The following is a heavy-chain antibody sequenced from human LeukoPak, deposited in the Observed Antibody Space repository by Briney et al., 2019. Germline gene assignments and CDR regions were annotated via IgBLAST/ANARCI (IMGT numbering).Heavy chain of an antibody. CDR2: INHSGST. J-gene: IGHJ4*02. Sequence: SETLSLTCAVYGGSFSGYYWSWIRQPPGKGLEWIGEINHSGSTNYNPSLKSRATISVDTSKNQFSLKLSSVTAADTAVYYCARAPAAAGNFDYWGQETLVTVSS. D-gene: IGHD6-13*01. CDR3: ARAPAAAGNFDY. V-gene: IGHV4-34*01. CDR1: GGSFSGYY.